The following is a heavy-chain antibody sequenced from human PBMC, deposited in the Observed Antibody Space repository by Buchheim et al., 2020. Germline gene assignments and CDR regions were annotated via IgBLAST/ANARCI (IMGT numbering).Heavy chain of an antibody. D-gene: IGHD4-17*01. V-gene: IGHV4-31*03. CDR1: GGSIDSDSYY. J-gene: IGHJ4*01. Sequence: QVQLQESGPGLVKPSQTLSLTCTVSGGSIDSDSYYWSWIRQHPGKGLEWIGYIYYSGSTYYNPSLKSRVTISVDTYNNQFSLNLSSVTAADTAVYYCARWEITTVTGSLDYWGQGTL. CDR2: IYYSGST. CDR3: ARWEITTVTGSLDY.